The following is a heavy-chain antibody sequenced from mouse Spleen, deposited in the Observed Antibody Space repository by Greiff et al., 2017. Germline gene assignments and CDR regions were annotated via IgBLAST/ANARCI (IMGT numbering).Heavy chain of an antibody. V-gene: IGHV5-17*01. CDR2: ISSGSSTI. CDR3: AREDGYYFTHYYFDY. CDR1: GFTFSDYG. J-gene: IGHJ2*01. Sequence: EVKLVESGGGLVKPGGSLKLSCAASGFTFSDYGMHWVRQAPEKGLEWVAYISSGSSTIYYADTVKGRFTISRDNAKNTLFLQMTSLRSEDTAMYYCAREDGYYFTHYYFDYWGQGTTLTVSS. D-gene: IGHD2-3*01.